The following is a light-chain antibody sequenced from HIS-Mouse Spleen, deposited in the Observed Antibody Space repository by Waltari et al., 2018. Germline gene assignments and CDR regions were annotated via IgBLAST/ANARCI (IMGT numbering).Light chain of an antibody. CDR1: ALPKPY. CDR2: KDS. Sequence: SYELTQPPSESVLPGQTARIPRPGAALPKPYAYWYQQKPGQAPVLVIYKDSERPSGIPERFSGSSYWTTVTLTISGVQALDEADYYCQSADSSCTYALFVSGTPLTVL. V-gene: IGLV3-25*03. CDR3: QSADSSCTYAL. J-gene: IGLJ3*02.